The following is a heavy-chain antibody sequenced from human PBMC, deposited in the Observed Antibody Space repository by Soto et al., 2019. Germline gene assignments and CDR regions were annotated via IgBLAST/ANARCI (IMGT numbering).Heavy chain of an antibody. CDR1: GDSVSSNSAA. CDR2: TYYRSKWYN. J-gene: IGHJ4*02. Sequence: SPTLSLTCAISGDSVSSNSAAWNWIRQSPSRGLEWLGRTYYRSKWYNDYAVSVKSRITINPDTSKNQFSLQLNSVTPEETAVYYCARVQLLRGLYSGYDTNPFDYWGQGTLVTVSS. D-gene: IGHD5-12*01. V-gene: IGHV6-1*01. CDR3: ARVQLLRGLYSGYDTNPFDY.